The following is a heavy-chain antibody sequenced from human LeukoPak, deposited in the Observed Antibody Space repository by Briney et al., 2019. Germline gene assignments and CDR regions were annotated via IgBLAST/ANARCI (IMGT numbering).Heavy chain of an antibody. D-gene: IGHD3-3*01. J-gene: IGHJ4*02. V-gene: IGHV4-34*01. CDR1: GGSFSGYY. Sequence: SETLSLTCAVYGGSFSGYYWSWIRQPPGKGLEWIGEINHSGSTYYNPSLKSRVTISVDTSKNQFSLKLSSVTAADTAVYYCASSPTTYYDFWSGYYAIGYWGQGTLVTVSS. CDR2: INHSGST. CDR3: ASSPTTYYDFWSGYYAIGY.